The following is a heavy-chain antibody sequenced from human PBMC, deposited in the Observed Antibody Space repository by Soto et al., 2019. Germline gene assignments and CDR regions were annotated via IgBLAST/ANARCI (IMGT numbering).Heavy chain of an antibody. D-gene: IGHD1-26*01. Sequence: QLLESGAGLVQPGGSLRLSCAASGFTFSTYAMSWVRQAPGKGLEWVSSISGSGGSTYYADSVKGRFTISRDNSKNTLYLQMHSLRAEDTAVYYCAKDSIGSGRYYFDCWGQGALGTVSS. CDR3: AKDSIGSGRYYFDC. V-gene: IGHV3-23*01. CDR2: ISGSGGST. CDR1: GFTFSTYA. J-gene: IGHJ4*02.